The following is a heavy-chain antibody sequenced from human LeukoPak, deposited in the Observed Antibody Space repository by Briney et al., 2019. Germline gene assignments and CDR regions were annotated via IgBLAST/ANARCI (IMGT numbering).Heavy chain of an antibody. D-gene: IGHD3-22*01. V-gene: IGHV4-34*01. CDR1: GGSFSGYY. CDR2: INHSGST. Sequence: PSETLSLTCAVYGGSFSGYYWSWIRQRPGRGQEWIGKINHSGSTNYNPSLKSRVTISVDTSKNQFSLKLSSVTAADTAVYYCARGRDYYDSSALSYWGQGTLVTVSS. J-gene: IGHJ4*02. CDR3: ARGRDYYDSSALSY.